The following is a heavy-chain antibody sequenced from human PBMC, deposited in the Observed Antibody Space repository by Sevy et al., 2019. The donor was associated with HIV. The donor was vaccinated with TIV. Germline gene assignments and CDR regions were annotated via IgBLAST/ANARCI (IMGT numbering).Heavy chain of an antibody. CDR2: ISSSSSYI. V-gene: IGHV3-21*01. CDR3: ARDVTMVRGVIRY. Sequence: GGSLRLSCAASGFTFSSYSMNWVRQAPGKGLEWVSSISSSSSYIYYADSVKGRFTISRDNAKNSLYLQMNSLRAEDTAVYYCARDVTMVRGVIRYWGQGTLVTVSS. D-gene: IGHD3-10*01. CDR1: GFTFSSYS. J-gene: IGHJ4*02.